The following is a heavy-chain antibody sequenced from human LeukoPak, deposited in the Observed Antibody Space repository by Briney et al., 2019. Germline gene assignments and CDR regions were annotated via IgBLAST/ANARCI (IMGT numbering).Heavy chain of an antibody. V-gene: IGHV3-49*03. D-gene: IGHD3-9*01. J-gene: IGHJ4*02. CDR3: TREIRYFDWFQADY. Sequence: GGSLRLSCTASGFTFGVHSVSWFRQAPGKGLEWVGFIRSKAYGGTAEYAASVKGRFTISRDDSKSVAYLQMDSLKTEDTAVYYCTREIRYFDWFQADYWGQGTLVTVSS. CDR1: GFTFGVHS. CDR2: IRSKAYGGTA.